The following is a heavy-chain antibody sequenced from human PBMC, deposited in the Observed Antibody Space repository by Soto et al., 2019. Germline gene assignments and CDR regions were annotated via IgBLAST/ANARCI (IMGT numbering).Heavy chain of an antibody. CDR3: ARAAERVYQGSWFDP. Sequence: QVQLVQSGAEVKKRGASVKVSCKASGYTFTSYGISWVRQAPGQGLEWMGWISAYNGNTNYAQKLQGRVTMTTDTSTSTAYMELRSLRSDDTAVYYCARAAERVYQGSWFDPWGQGTLVTVSS. CDR1: GYTFTSYG. D-gene: IGHD2-8*01. CDR2: ISAYNGNT. J-gene: IGHJ5*02. V-gene: IGHV1-18*01.